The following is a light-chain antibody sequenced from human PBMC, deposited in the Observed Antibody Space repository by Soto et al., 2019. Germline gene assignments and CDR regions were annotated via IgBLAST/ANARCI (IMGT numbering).Light chain of an antibody. CDR1: QGISSY. J-gene: IGKJ5*01. Sequence: DIQLTQSPSFLSASVGDRVTITRRASQGISSYLAWYQQKPGKAPKLLIYAASTLQSGVPSRFSGSGSGTEFTLTISSLQPEDFATYYCQQLNSYPFFGQGTRLEIK. CDR2: AAS. CDR3: QQLNSYPF. V-gene: IGKV1-9*01.